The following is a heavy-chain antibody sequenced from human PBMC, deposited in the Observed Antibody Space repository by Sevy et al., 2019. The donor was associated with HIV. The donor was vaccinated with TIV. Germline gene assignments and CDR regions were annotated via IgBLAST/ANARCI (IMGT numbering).Heavy chain of an antibody. Sequence: GGSLRLSCAASGFTFSSYSMNWVRQAPGKGLEWVSYISSSSSTIYYADSVKGRFTISRDNAKNSLYLQMNSLRAEDTAVYYCARGIAAAGTRPLLWYYMDVWGKGTTVTVSS. V-gene: IGHV3-48*01. CDR1: GFTFSSYS. D-gene: IGHD6-13*01. CDR2: ISSSSSTI. J-gene: IGHJ6*03. CDR3: ARGIAAAGTRPLLWYYMDV.